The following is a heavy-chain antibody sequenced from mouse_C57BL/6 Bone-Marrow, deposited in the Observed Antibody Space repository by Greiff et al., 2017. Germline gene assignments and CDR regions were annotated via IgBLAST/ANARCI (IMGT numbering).Heavy chain of an antibody. CDR1: GFTFSDYY. Sequence: DVKLVESEGGLVQPGSSMKLSCTASGFTFSDYYMAWVRQVPEKGLEWVANINYDGSSTYYLDSLKSRFIISRDNAKNILYLQMSSLKSEDTATDYCARVVATDGWYFDVWGTGTTVTVSS. D-gene: IGHD1-1*01. CDR2: INYDGSST. V-gene: IGHV5-16*01. CDR3: ARVVATDGWYFDV. J-gene: IGHJ1*03.